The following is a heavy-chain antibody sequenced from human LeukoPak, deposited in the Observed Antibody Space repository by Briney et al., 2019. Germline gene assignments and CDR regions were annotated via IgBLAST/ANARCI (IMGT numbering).Heavy chain of an antibody. Sequence: GASVKVSCKSSEYTFIGYYMHWVRQAHGQGPEWMGWINPNGGATNYAQKFQGRVTMTRDTSISTAYMELNRLRSDDTAVYYCARVRLNAFDIWGQGTMVIVSS. V-gene: IGHV1-2*02. J-gene: IGHJ3*02. CDR3: ARVRLNAFDI. CDR2: INPNGGAT. CDR1: EYTFIGYY. D-gene: IGHD3-16*01.